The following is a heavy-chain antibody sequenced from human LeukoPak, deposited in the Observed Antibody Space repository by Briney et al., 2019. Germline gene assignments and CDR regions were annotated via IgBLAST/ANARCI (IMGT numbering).Heavy chain of an antibody. CDR1: GGSISSSSYY. J-gene: IGHJ5*02. CDR2: IYYSGST. CDR3: ARGSFRDWFDP. D-gene: IGHD3-16*01. Sequence: SETLSLTCTVSGGSISSSSYYWGWIRQPPGKGLEWIGCIYYSGSTYYNPSLKSRVTISVDTSKNQFSLKLSSVTAADTAVYYCARGSFRDWFDPWGQGTLVTVSS. V-gene: IGHV4-39*01.